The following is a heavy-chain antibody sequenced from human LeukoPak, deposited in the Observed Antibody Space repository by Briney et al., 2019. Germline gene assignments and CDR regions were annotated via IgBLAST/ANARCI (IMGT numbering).Heavy chain of an antibody. Sequence: ETGGSLRLSCAASGFTFSSYDMHWVRQPTGKGLEWVSGIGTAGDTYYLGSVKGRFTISRENAKNSLCLQMNSLRVGDTAVYYCVRGGDLRAGWFDLWGRGNLVSVSS. CDR1: GFTFSSYD. V-gene: IGHV3-13*01. CDR3: VRGGDLRAGWFDL. CDR2: IGTAGDT. D-gene: IGHD4-17*01. J-gene: IGHJ2*01.